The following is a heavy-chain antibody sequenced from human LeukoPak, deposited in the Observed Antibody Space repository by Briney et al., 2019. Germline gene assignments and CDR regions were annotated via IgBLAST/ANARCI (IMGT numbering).Heavy chain of an antibody. CDR3: ARDRSPASSGYSYFDY. Sequence: SETLSLTCTVSGGSVSYYYWSWIRQPPGKGLEWIGYIYNSGGTNYNPSLKSRVTISVDTSKNQFSLKLSSVTAADTAVYYCARDRSPASSGYSYFDYWGQGTLVTVSS. V-gene: IGHV4-59*02. D-gene: IGHD3-22*01. CDR1: GGSVSYYY. J-gene: IGHJ4*02. CDR2: IYNSGGT.